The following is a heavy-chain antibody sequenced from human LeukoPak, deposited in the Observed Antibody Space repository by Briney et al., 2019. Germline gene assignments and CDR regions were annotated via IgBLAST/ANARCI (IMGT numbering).Heavy chain of an antibody. Sequence: GGSLRLSCAASGFTFSNYALSWVRQAPGKGLEWVSLISGSGGRTDYADSVTGRFTISRDNSKNTLYLQMNSLRAEDTAVYYCAKDLPGGAGDYWGQGTLVTVSS. CDR1: GFTFSNYA. D-gene: IGHD3-16*01. CDR3: AKDLPGGAGDY. J-gene: IGHJ4*02. CDR2: ISGSGGRT. V-gene: IGHV3-23*01.